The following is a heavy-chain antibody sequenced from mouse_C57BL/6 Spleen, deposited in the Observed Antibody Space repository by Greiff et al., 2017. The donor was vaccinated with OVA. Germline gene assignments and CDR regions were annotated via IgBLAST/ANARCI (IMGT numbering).Heavy chain of an antibody. Sequence: EVQLVESGPGLVKPSQSLSLTCSVTGYSITSGYYWNWIRQFPGNKLAWMGYISYAGSNNYNPSLKNRISITRDPSKNQFFLKLNSVTTEDTATYYCARWPTYAMDYWGQGTSVTVSS. CDR3: ARWPTYAMDY. V-gene: IGHV3-6*01. CDR1: GYSITSGYY. CDR2: ISYAGSN. J-gene: IGHJ4*01.